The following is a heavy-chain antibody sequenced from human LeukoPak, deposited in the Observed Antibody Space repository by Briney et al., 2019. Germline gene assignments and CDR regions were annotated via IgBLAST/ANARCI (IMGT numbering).Heavy chain of an antibody. CDR1: GGTFSSYA. D-gene: IGHD4-17*01. CDR3: ARSPTVVTPFDY. J-gene: IGHJ4*02. V-gene: IGHV1-69*04. CDR2: IIPILGIA. Sequence: SVKVSCKASGGTFSSYAISWVRQAPGQGLEWMGRIIPILGIANYAQKFQGGVTITADKSTSTAYMELSSLRSEDTAVYYCARSPTVVTPFDYWGQGTLVTVSS.